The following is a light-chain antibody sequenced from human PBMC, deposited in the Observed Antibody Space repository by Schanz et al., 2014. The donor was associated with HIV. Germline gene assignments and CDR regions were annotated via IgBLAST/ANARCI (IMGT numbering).Light chain of an antibody. CDR1: NSDVGSYDL. CDR2: DVS. Sequence: QSVLTQPASVSGSPGQSITISCTGTNSDVGSYDLVSWYQQHPGKAPKLMIYDVSNRPSGVSNRFSGSKSGNTASLTISGLQAEDEADYYCCSYTTTSTYVFGAGTKLTVL. J-gene: IGLJ1*01. V-gene: IGLV2-14*02. CDR3: CSYTTTSTYV.